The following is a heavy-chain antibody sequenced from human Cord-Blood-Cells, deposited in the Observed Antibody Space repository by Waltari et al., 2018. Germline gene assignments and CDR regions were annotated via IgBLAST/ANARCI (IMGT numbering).Heavy chain of an antibody. Sequence: QVQLQESGPGLVKPSQTLSLTCTVSGGSISSGSYYWSWIRQPAGKGLEWIGYIYTSGSTHYNPSLKSRVTNSVDTSKNQFSLKLSSVTAADTAVYYCARGIAAAGNLNWFDPWGQGTLVTVSS. CDR1: GGSISSGSYY. CDR2: IYTSGST. D-gene: IGHD6-13*01. CDR3: ARGIAAAGNLNWFDP. V-gene: IGHV4-61*09. J-gene: IGHJ5*02.